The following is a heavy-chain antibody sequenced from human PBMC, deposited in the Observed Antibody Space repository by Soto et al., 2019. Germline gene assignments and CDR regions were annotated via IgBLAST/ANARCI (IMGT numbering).Heavy chain of an antibody. Sequence: DVHLLESGGGLVQTGGSLRLSCTASGFTFSSYAMSWVRQAPGKGLEWVSAISGAGGSTYYADSVKGRFTISRDNSKNPLYLQMNCLRAEDRAVYYCARGRGWELLVGQDSWGQGTLVTVFS. D-gene: IGHD2-8*02. CDR1: GFTFSSYA. J-gene: IGHJ4*02. CDR2: ISGAGGST. V-gene: IGHV3-23*01. CDR3: ARGRGWELLVGQDS.